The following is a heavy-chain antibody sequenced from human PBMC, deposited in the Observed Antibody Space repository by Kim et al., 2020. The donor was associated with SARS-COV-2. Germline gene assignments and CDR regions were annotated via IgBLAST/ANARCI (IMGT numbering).Heavy chain of an antibody. V-gene: IGHV4-59*01. J-gene: IGHJ4*02. CDR3: ARGFDS. CDR1: GGSISSYY. CDR2: IYYSGST. Sequence: SETLSLTCTVSGGSISSYYWSWIRQPPGKGLEWIGYIYYSGSTNYNPSLKSRVTISVDTSKNQFSLKLSSVTAADTAVYYCARGFDSWGQGTLVTVSS.